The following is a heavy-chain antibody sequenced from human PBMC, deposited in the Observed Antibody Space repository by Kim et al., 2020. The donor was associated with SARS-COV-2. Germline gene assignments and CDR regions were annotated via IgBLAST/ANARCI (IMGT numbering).Heavy chain of an antibody. Sequence: GGSLRLSCAASGFTFSSYGMHWVRQAPGKGLEWVAVIWYDGSNKYYADSVKGRFTISRDNSKNTLYLQMNSLRAEDTAVYYCAKDVPGYCSGGSCLSYGMDVWGQGTTVTVSS. D-gene: IGHD2-15*01. CDR3: AKDVPGYCSGGSCLSYGMDV. V-gene: IGHV3-33*06. J-gene: IGHJ6*02. CDR2: IWYDGSNK. CDR1: GFTFSSYG.